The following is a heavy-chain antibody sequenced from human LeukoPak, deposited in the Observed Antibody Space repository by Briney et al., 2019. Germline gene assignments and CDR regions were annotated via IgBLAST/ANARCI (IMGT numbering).Heavy chain of an antibody. Sequence: PGGSLRLSCVASGFTFSTYGMSWVRQAPGKGLEWVAAVSSTGSGTYYPDSLKGRFIISGDNSQNTVFLQMNSLRPEDTAFYFCAKDGPLLWFGPTDAWGQGILVTVSS. D-gene: IGHD3-10*01. J-gene: IGHJ5*02. CDR3: AKDGPLLWFGPTDA. CDR2: VSSTGSGT. V-gene: IGHV3-23*01. CDR1: GFTFSTYG.